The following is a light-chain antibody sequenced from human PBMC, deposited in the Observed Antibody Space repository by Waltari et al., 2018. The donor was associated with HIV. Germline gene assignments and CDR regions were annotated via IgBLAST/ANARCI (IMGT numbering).Light chain of an antibody. V-gene: IGLV2-23*02. J-gene: IGLJ3*02. CDR3: CAYAGSTTYVM. CDR2: EVS. Sequence: QSALTQPASVSGSPGQSITISCTGPSSDVGGYNLVSWYQQPPGKPPKLMIYEVSKRPSGVSNRFSGAKSCNTASLTISGRQAEDEADYYGCAYAGSTTYVMFGGGTKLTVL. CDR1: SSDVGGYNL.